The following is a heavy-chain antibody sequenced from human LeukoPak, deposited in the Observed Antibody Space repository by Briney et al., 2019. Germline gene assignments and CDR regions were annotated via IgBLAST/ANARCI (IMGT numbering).Heavy chain of an antibody. CDR3: ARTTLPSLLPFGY. V-gene: IGHV4-59*08. CDR2: IYYSGST. CDR1: GGSISSYY. Sequence: SETLSLTCTVSGGSISSYYWSWIRQPPGKGLEWIGYIYYSGSTNYNPSLKSRVTISVDTSKNQFSLKLSSVTAADTAVYYCARTTLPSLLPFGYWGQGTLVTVSS. J-gene: IGHJ4*02. D-gene: IGHD2-15*01.